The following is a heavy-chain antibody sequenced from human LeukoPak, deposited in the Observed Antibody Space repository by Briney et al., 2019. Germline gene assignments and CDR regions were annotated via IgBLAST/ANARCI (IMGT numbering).Heavy chain of an antibody. D-gene: IGHD2-2*01. CDR2: INPSGGST. CDR3: ASSYCSSTSCYPSGYFDH. J-gene: IGHJ4*02. V-gene: IGHV1-46*01. CDR1: GYTFTSYY. Sequence: ASVKVSCKASGYTFTSYYMHWVRQAPGQGLEWMGIINPSGGSTSYAQKFQGRVTMTRDTSTSTVYMELSSLRSEDTAVYYCASSYCSSTSCYPSGYFDHWGQGTLVTVSS.